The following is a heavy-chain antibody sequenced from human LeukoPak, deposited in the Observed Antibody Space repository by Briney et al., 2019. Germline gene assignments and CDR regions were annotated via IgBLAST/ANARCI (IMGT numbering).Heavy chain of an antibody. J-gene: IGHJ5*02. CDR3: ARHFAELVVIAIGRWFDP. D-gene: IGHD2-21*01. V-gene: IGHV4-39*01. Sequence: SETMSLTCTVSGGSISSYYWGWIRQPPGKGLEWIGSIYYSGSTYYNPSLKSRVTISVDTSKNQFSLKLSSVTAADTAVYYCARHFAELVVIAIGRWFDPWGQGTLVTVSS. CDR1: GGSISSYY. CDR2: IYYSGST.